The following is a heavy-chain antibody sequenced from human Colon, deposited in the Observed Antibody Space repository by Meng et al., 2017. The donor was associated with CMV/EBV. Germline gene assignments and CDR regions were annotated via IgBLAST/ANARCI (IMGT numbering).Heavy chain of an antibody. CDR2: IKEDGSEK. Sequence: GESLKISCAASGFMFSTYRMSWVRQAPGKGLEWVANIKEDGSEKWYADAVKGPFTIARENAESSVSLQMNNMRVEDTAVYYCAREDRWFGELPVHWGQGTLVTVSS. CDR1: GFMFSTYR. D-gene: IGHD3-10*01. CDR3: AREDRWFGELPVH. J-gene: IGHJ4*02. V-gene: IGHV3-7*03.